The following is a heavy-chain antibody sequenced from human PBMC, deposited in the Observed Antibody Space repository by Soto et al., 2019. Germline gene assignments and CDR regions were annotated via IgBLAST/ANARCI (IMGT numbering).Heavy chain of an antibody. J-gene: IGHJ6*03. CDR3: ARGGRYFYYYMDV. V-gene: IGHV4-59*01. CDR2: IYYSGNT. CDR1: GGSITSYY. Sequence: PSETLSLTCTVSGGSITSYYWSWIRQPPGKGLEWIGYIYYSGNTNHNPSLKSRVTISVDTSKNQFSLKLSSVTAADTAVYYCARGGRYFYYYMDVWGKGTTVTVSS.